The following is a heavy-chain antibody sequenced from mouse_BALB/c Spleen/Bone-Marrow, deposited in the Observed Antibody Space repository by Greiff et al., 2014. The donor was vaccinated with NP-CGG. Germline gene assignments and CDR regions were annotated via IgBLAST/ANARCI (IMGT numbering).Heavy chain of an antibody. Sequence: LVKTGASVKISGKASGYSFTGYYMHWVKQSHGKSLEWIGYISCYNGATRYNQKFKGKATFTVDTSSSTAHMQFNSLTSEDSAVYFCARGGTMISTDAMDYWGRGTSVTVSS. CDR3: ARGGTMISTDAMDY. J-gene: IGHJ4*01. V-gene: IGHV1S34*01. D-gene: IGHD2-4*01. CDR2: ISCYNGAT. CDR1: GYSFTGYY.